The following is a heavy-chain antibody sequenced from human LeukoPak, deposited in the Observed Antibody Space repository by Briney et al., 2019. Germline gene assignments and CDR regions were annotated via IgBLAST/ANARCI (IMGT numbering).Heavy chain of an antibody. V-gene: IGHV3-7*01. J-gene: IGHJ4*02. CDR2: IKRDGSEK. D-gene: IGHD1-26*01. Sequence: GGSLRLSCAASGFTFSSYAMHWVRQAPGKGLEWVANIKRDGSEKYYVDSVKGRFTISRDNAKNSLYLQMNSLRAEDTAVYYCARDRRGTGSYSIYFDYWGQGTLVTVSS. CDR1: GFTFSSYA. CDR3: ARDRRGTGSYSIYFDY.